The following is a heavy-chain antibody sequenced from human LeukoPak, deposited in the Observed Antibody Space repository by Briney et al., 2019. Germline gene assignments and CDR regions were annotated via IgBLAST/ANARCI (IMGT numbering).Heavy chain of an antibody. D-gene: IGHD1-26*01. CDR1: GDSISSYY. V-gene: IGHV4-59*01. Sequence: SETLSLTCTVSGDSISSYYWSWIRQPPGTGLEWIGYIHYSGITNYNPSLRSRVSISVDTSNNQSSLKLSSVTAADTAVYYCARPGWVGATGAFHIWGQGTLVTVSS. J-gene: IGHJ3*02. CDR2: IHYSGIT. CDR3: ARPGWVGATGAFHI.